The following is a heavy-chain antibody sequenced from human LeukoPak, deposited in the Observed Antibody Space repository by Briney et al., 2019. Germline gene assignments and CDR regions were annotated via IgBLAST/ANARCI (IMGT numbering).Heavy chain of an antibody. V-gene: IGHV3-48*03. D-gene: IGHD3-10*01. CDR1: GFTFSSYE. Sequence: GGSLRLSCAASGFTFSSYEMNWVRQAPGKGLEWVSYISSSGSTIYYADSVKGRFTISRDNAKNSLYLKMNSLRAEDTAVYYCARDIVRFGELLGKYYYYGMDVWGQGTTVTVSS. CDR3: ARDIVRFGELLGKYYYYGMDV. CDR2: ISSSGSTI. J-gene: IGHJ6*02.